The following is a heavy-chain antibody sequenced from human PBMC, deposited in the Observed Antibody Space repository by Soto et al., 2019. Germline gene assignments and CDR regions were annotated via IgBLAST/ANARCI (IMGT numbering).Heavy chain of an antibody. V-gene: IGHV3-49*04. CDR1: GSGFDESA. J-gene: IGHJ5*02. D-gene: IGHD3-16*01. Sequence: GGSPRLSCTGSGSGFDESALSWVRQGPGKGLEWVGFIRTRDYGATTRYAASVKDRFTMSRDDSKNIVYLHMNSLKVEDTAMYYCTKGAVFGPFDPWGQGTQVTVSS. CDR3: TKGAVFGPFDP. CDR2: IRTRDYGATT.